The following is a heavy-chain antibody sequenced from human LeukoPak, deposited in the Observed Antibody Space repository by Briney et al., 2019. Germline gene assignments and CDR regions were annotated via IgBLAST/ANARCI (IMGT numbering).Heavy chain of an antibody. D-gene: IGHD6-19*01. V-gene: IGHV3-11*03. CDR1: GFTFSDYY. Sequence: GGSLRLSCAASGFTFSDYYMSWFRQAPGKGLEWISYISSGSSYTNYADSVKGRFTISRDNAKNSLYLQMNSLRAEDTAVYYCATQPGSSGWYYFDYWGQGTLVTVSS. J-gene: IGHJ4*02. CDR2: ISSGSSYT. CDR3: ATQPGSSGWYYFDY.